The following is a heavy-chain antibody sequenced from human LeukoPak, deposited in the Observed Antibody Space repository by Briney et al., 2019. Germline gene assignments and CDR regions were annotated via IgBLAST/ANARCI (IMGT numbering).Heavy chain of an antibody. D-gene: IGHD3-16*01. J-gene: IGHJ4*02. CDR3: ARVKLLIRRYFDY. V-gene: IGHV1-18*01. CDR2: ISAYYGDT. CDR1: GYTYTNYG. Sequence: ASVMVSCKASGYTYTNYGIGWVRQAPGQGLEWMGWISAYYGDTKYAEKVQGRVTMTKERSTSTAYMELRKLKSDDTAVYYCARVKLLIRRYFDYWGQGTLVTVSS.